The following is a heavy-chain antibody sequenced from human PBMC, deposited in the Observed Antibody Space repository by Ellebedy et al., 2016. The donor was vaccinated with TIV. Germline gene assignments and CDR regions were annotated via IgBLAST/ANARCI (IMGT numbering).Heavy chain of an antibody. CDR2: IYYSGST. D-gene: IGHD2-15*01. Sequence: SETLSLTCTVSGGSISSGDYYWSWIRQPPGKGLEWIGYIYYSGSTNYNPSLKSRVTISVDTSKNQFSLKLSSVTAADTAVYYCARAGGGTLFDYWGQGTLVTVSS. CDR3: ARAGGGTLFDY. V-gene: IGHV4-61*08. CDR1: GGSISSGDYY. J-gene: IGHJ4*02.